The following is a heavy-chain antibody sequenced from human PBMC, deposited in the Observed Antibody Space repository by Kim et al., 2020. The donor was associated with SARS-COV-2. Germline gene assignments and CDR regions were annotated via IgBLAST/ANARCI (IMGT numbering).Heavy chain of an antibody. CDR3: AKGGKYYYDSSGYYSFDL. V-gene: IGHV3-30*18. Sequence: GGSLRLSCAASGFTFSSYGMHWVRQAPGKGLEWVAVISYDGSNKYYADSVKGRFTISRDNSKNTLYLQMNSLRAEDTAVYYCAKGGKYYYDSSGYYSFDLWGRGTLVTVSS. D-gene: IGHD3-22*01. CDR2: ISYDGSNK. J-gene: IGHJ2*01. CDR1: GFTFSSYG.